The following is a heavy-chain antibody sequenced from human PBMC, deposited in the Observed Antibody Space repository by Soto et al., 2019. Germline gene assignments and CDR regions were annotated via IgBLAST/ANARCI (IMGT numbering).Heavy chain of an antibody. CDR1: GFTFSNYA. CDR3: ARGSSSWTRPGYYYYGMDV. Sequence: GGSLRLSCAASGFTFSNYAMHWVRQAPGKGLEWVAVISYDGSNKYYADSVKGRFTISRDNSKNTLYLQMNSLRAEDTAVYYCARGSSSWTRPGYYYYGMDVWGQGTTVTVSS. D-gene: IGHD6-13*01. CDR2: ISYDGSNK. V-gene: IGHV3-30*14. J-gene: IGHJ6*02.